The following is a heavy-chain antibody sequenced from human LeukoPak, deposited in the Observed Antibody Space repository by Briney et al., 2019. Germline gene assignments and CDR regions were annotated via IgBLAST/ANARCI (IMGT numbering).Heavy chain of an antibody. D-gene: IGHD3-10*01. V-gene: IGHV3-30*02. J-gene: IGHJ4*02. CDR3: AKDTLWFGEFHFDY. Sequence: PGGSLRLSCAASGFTFSSYGMHWVRQAPGKGLEWVAFIRYDGSNKYYADSVKGRFTISRDNSKNTLYLQMNSLRAEDTAVYCCAKDTLWFGEFHFDYRGQGTLVTVSS. CDR1: GFTFSSYG. CDR2: IRYDGSNK.